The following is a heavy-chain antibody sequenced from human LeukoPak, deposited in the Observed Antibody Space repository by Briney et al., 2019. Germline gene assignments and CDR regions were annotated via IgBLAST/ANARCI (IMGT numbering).Heavy chain of an antibody. V-gene: IGHV3-53*01. J-gene: IGHJ4*02. CDR3: AREWANQRQRRDN. D-gene: IGHD1-14*01. CDR2: LYAGGTT. Sequence: AGGSLRLSCAASGFSVSSSFMTWVRQSPVKGLELVADLYAGGTTNYVESVKGRFTISRDNSKNTVYLQMNSLRADDTGVYYCAREWANQRQRRDNWGKGTPVPVSS. CDR1: GFSVSSSF.